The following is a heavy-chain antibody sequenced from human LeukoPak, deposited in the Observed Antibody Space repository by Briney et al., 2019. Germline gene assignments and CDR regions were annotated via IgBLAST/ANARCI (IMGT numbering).Heavy chain of an antibody. D-gene: IGHD6-19*01. V-gene: IGHV3-23*01. CDR3: AKGLAGTFGYFDY. J-gene: IGHJ4*02. CDR2: ISGRGSST. CDR1: RFTLSSSA. Sequence: PGGSLRLSCAASRFTLSSSAMSWVRQAPGKGLEWVSTISGRGSSTYYADSAKGRFTISRDNYKNTLYLQMNSLRPEDTAVYSCAKGLAGTFGYFDYWGQGTLATVSS.